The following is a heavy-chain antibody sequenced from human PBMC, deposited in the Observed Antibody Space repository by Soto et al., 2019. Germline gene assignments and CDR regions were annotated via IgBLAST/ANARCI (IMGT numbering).Heavy chain of an antibody. V-gene: IGHV1-69*13. J-gene: IGHJ4*02. D-gene: IGHD1-20*01. Sequence: GASVKVSCKASGGTFSSYAISWVRQAPGQGLEWMGGIIPIFGTANYAQKFQGRVTITADESTSTAYMELSSLRSEDTAVYYCAILTSITGNHYFVYWGQGTLVTVSS. CDR1: GGTFSSYA. CDR2: IIPIFGTA. CDR3: AILTSITGNHYFVY.